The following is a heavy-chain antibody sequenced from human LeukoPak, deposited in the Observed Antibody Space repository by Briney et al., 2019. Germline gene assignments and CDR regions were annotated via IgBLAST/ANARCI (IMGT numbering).Heavy chain of an antibody. CDR2: IYYSGST. CDR1: GGSISSYY. D-gene: IGHD4-17*01. CDR3: ARVGSTVTDSGDAFDI. Sequence: SETLSPTCTVSGGSISSYYWSWIRQPPGKGLEWIGYIYYSGSTNYNPSLKSRVTISVDTSKNQFSLKLSSVTAADTAVYYCARVGSTVTDSGDAFDIWGQGTMVTVSS. J-gene: IGHJ3*02. V-gene: IGHV4-59*01.